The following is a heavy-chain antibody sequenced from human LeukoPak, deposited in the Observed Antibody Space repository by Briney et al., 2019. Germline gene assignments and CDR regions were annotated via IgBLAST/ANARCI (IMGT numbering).Heavy chain of an antibody. D-gene: IGHD6-13*01. CDR1: GYTFSSYG. V-gene: IGHV1-18*01. Sequence: ASVKVSCKASGYTFSSYGINWVRQAPGQGLEWMGWISGYNANTDYAQKVQGRVTMTTDTSTSTAYMELRSLRSDATAVYYCATGRWQQLGENLDYWGQGTLVTVSS. CDR2: ISGYNANT. J-gene: IGHJ4*02. CDR3: ATGRWQQLGENLDY.